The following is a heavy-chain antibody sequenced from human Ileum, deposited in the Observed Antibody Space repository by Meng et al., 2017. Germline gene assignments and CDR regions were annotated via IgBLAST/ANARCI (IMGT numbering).Heavy chain of an antibody. CDR3: VRSNIFGWNPRDH. V-gene: IGHV1-2*06. D-gene: IGHD3-3*02. CDR2: INPKSGAT. Sequence: QVRPVHAGAEAKKPGASLKFACKASGYTFTDYFVHWGRQATGKGLEWMGRINPKSGATAYAQKFQGRVTVTSDTSISTAYLDLISLTSDDTALYYCVRSNIFGWNPRDHWGQGTLVTVSS. J-gene: IGHJ4*02. CDR1: GYTFTDYF.